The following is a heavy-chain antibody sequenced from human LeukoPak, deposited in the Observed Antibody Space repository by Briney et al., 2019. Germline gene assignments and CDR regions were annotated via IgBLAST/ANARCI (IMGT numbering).Heavy chain of an antibody. V-gene: IGHV1-2*02. J-gene: IGHJ4*02. CDR2: INPNSGGT. CDR3: TKRLDY. CDR1: GYTFTSYG. Sequence: ASVKVSCKASGYTFTSYGISWVRQAPGQGLGWMGWINPNSGGTNYAQKFQGRVTMTRDTSISTAYMELSRLRSDDTAVYYCTKRLDYWGQGTLVTVSS.